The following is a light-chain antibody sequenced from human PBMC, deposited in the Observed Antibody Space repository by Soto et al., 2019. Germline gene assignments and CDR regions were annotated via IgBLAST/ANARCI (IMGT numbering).Light chain of an antibody. CDR1: SSDVGAYDH. J-gene: IGLJ1*01. CDR2: EVS. Sequence: QSALTQPASVSGSPGQSITISCTGTSSDVGAYDHVSWYQQHPDKAPKLMIYEVSHRPSGVSNRFYGSKSVNTATLTISGLQAVDEADYYCSSYTSSSPRVFGTVTKVTVL. CDR3: SSYTSSSPRV. V-gene: IGLV2-14*03.